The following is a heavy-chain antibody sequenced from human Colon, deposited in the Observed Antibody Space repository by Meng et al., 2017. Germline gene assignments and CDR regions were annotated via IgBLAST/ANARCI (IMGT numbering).Heavy chain of an antibody. Sequence: QGQVEESGQGVVKPWGTLSLSCAVSGGSISSGDWWSWVRQPPGKGVEWIAEIDNTGNTNYNPSLKSRVTISVDKSKNQFSLKLSFMTAADTAVYYCARVGPGELPNFFDPWGQGTLVTVSS. D-gene: IGHD1-7*01. CDR1: GGSISSGDW. J-gene: IGHJ5*02. CDR2: IDNTGNT. V-gene: IGHV4-4*02. CDR3: ARVGPGELPNFFDP.